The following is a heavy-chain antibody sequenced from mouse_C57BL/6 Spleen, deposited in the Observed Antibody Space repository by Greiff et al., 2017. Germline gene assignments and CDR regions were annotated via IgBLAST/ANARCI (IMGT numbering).Heavy chain of an antibody. D-gene: IGHD1-1*01. V-gene: IGHV1-50*01. CDR3: ARVGDGSSHWYFDV. CDR1: GYTFTSYW. Sequence: QVQLKQPGAELVKPGASVKLSCKASGYTFTSYWMQWVKQRPGQGLEWIGEIDPSDSYTNYNQKFKGKATLTVDTSSSTAYMQLSSLTSEDSAVYYCARVGDGSSHWYFDVWGTGTTVTVSS. CDR2: IDPSDSYT. J-gene: IGHJ1*03.